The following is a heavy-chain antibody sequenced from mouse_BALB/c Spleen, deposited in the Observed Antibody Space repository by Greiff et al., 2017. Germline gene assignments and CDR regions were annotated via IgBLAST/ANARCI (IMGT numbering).Heavy chain of an antibody. CDR2: INPYNDGT. CDR1: GYTFTSYV. D-gene: IGHD1-1*01. CDR3: ASRANYYGSSPFAY. V-gene: IGHV1-14*01. J-gene: IGHJ3*01. Sequence: VQLKQSGPELVKPGASVKMSCKASGYTFTSYVMHWVKQKPGQGLEWIGYINPYNDGTKYNEKFKGKATLTSDKSSSTAYMELSSLTSEDSAVYYCASRANYYGSSPFAYWGQGTLVTVSA.